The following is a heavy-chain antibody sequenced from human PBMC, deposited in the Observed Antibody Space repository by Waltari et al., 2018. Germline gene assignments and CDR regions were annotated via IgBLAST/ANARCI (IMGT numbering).Heavy chain of an antibody. V-gene: IGHV3-30-3*01. D-gene: IGHD2-15*01. CDR1: GFTFSSYA. Sequence: QVQLVESGGGVVQPGRSLRLSCAASGFTFSSYAMHWVRQAPGKGLEWVAVISYDGSNKYYADSGKGRFTISRDNSKNTLYLQMNSLRAEDTAVYYCARDAHDSQAWDMDVWGKGTTVTVSS. CDR2: ISYDGSNK. CDR3: ARDAHDSQAWDMDV. J-gene: IGHJ6*03.